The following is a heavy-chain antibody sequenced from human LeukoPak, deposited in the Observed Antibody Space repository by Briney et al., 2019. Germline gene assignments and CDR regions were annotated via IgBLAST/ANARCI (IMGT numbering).Heavy chain of an antibody. V-gene: IGHV3-23*01. CDR3: AKEGYSSGWYHGMGAFDI. CDR2: ISGSGGST. J-gene: IGHJ3*02. Sequence: GGSLRLSCAASGFTFSSYAMSWVRQAPGKGLEWVSAISGSGGSTYYADSAKGRFTISRDNSKNTLYLQMNSLRAEDTAVYYCAKEGYSSGWYHGMGAFDIWGQGTMVTVSS. D-gene: IGHD6-19*01. CDR1: GFTFSSYA.